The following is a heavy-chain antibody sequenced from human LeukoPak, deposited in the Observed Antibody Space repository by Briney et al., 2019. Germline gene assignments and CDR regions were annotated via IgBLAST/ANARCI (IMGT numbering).Heavy chain of an antibody. CDR2: IYYSGST. V-gene: IGHV4-39*07. CDR1: GGSISSSSYY. CDR3: ARVEQWLLVFNY. J-gene: IGHJ4*02. Sequence: PSETLSLTCTVSGGSISSSSYYWGWIRQPPGKGLEWIGSIYYSGSTYYNPSLKSRVTISVDTSKNQFSLKLSSVTAADTAVYYCARVEQWLLVFNYWGQGTLVPVSS. D-gene: IGHD6-19*01.